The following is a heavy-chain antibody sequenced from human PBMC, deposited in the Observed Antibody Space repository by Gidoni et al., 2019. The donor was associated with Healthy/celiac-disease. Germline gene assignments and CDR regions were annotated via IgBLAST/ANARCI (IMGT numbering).Heavy chain of an antibody. D-gene: IGHD1-1*01. Sequence: QVQLVQSGAEVKKPGSSVKVSCKASGGTFSSYTISWVRQAPGQGLEWMGRIIPILGIANYAQKFQGRVTITADKSTSTAYMELSSLRSEDTAVYYCARGGLWTGTTDYYYYYGMDVWGQGTTVTVSS. CDR3: ARGGLWTGTTDYYYYYGMDV. CDR1: GGTFSSYT. CDR2: IIPILGIA. J-gene: IGHJ6*02. V-gene: IGHV1-69*02.